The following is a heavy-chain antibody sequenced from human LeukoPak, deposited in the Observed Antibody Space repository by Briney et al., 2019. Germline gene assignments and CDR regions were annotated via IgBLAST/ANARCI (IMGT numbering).Heavy chain of an antibody. Sequence: ASVKVSCKASGYTFTSYDINWVRQATGQGLEWMGWMNPNSGNTGYAQKFQGRVTMTRNTSISTAHMELSSLRSEDTAVYCCARVLDIVVVPATNRGFDYWGQGTLVTVSS. CDR2: MNPNSGNT. V-gene: IGHV1-8*01. D-gene: IGHD2-2*03. J-gene: IGHJ4*02. CDR1: GYTFTSYD. CDR3: ARVLDIVVVPATNRGFDY.